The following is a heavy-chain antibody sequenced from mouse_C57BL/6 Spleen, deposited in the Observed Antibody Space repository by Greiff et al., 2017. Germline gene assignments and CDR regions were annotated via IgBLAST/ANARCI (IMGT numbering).Heavy chain of an antibody. CDR1: GFTFKNTY. Sequence: VQLQQSVAELVRPGASVKLSCTASGFTFKNTYMHWVKQRPEQGLEWIGRIDPANGNTKYAPKFQGKATLTADKSSNTAYLQLSSLTSEDTAIYCCARDGSGYVLAYWGQGTLVTVSA. V-gene: IGHV14-3*01. CDR3: ARDGSGYVLAY. CDR2: IDPANGNT. J-gene: IGHJ3*01. D-gene: IGHD3-2*02.